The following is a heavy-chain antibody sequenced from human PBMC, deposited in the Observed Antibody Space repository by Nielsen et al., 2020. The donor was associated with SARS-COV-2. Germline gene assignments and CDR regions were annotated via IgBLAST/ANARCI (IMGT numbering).Heavy chain of an antibody. Sequence: GSLRLSCKGSGYSFTSYWIGWVRQMPGKGLEWMGIIYPGDSDTRYSPSFQGQVTISADKSISTAYLQWSSLKASDTAMYYCARLGCSSTSCYSPYYYYGMDVWGQGTTVTVSS. J-gene: IGHJ6*02. CDR2: IYPGDSDT. V-gene: IGHV5-51*01. CDR3: ARLGCSSTSCYSPYYYYGMDV. D-gene: IGHD2-2*01. CDR1: GYSFTSYW.